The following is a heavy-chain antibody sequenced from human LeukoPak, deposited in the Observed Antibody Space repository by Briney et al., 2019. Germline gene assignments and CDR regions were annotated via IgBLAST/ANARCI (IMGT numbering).Heavy chain of an antibody. J-gene: IGHJ4*02. D-gene: IGHD3-9*01. CDR1: GFTSSSYA. Sequence: GGSLRLSCAASGFTSSSYAMHWVRQAPGKGLEWVAVISYDGSNKYYADSVKGRFTISRDNSKNTLYLQMNSLRAEDTAVYYCAREPYDILTGYYNGVLDYWGQGTLVTVSS. V-gene: IGHV3-30*04. CDR2: ISYDGSNK. CDR3: AREPYDILTGYYNGVLDY.